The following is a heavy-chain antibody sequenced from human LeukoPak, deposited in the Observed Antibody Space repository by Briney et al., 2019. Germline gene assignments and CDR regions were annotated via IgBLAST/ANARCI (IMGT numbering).Heavy chain of an antibody. J-gene: IGHJ4*02. V-gene: IGHV3-30*04. CDR2: MSFDGSHT. CDR1: GFTFSSYA. D-gene: IGHD3-10*01. Sequence: GGSLRLSCAASGFTFSSYAMHWVRQAPGKGLEWVAVMSFDGSHTYYADSVKGRFTISRDNSKNTLYLQMNSLRTADETVYYCSKDRVDRRYFDYWGQGTLVTVSS. CDR3: SKDRVDRRYFDY.